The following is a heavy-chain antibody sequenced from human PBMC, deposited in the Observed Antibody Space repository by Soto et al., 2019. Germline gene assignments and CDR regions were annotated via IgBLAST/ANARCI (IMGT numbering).Heavy chain of an antibody. V-gene: IGHV4-59*08. Sequence: QVQLQESGPGLVQPSETLSLTCTVSGGSITGYYWSWIRQPPGKGPEWIGNIHYSGSTNYNPSLKNRVTISVDTSKNQFSLRLSTVTAAETAVHYCARHSYYSNPLRFDPWGQGTLVTVSS. CDR3: ARHSYYSNPLRFDP. CDR2: IHYSGST. CDR1: GGSITGYY. J-gene: IGHJ5*02. D-gene: IGHD4-4*01.